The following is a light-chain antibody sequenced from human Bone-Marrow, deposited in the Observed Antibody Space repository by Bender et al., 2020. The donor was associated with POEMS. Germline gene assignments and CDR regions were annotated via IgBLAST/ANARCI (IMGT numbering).Light chain of an antibody. CDR2: EVS. Sequence: QSALTQPPSASGSPGQSVTISCTGTRSDIGSYKYVSWYQQHPGKAPKFMIYEVSKRPSGVPDRFSGSKSGNTASLTVSGLQAEDEADYYCSSFAGSNNVVFGGGTKLTVL. J-gene: IGLJ2*01. V-gene: IGLV2-8*01. CDR1: RSDIGSYKY. CDR3: SSFAGSNNVV.